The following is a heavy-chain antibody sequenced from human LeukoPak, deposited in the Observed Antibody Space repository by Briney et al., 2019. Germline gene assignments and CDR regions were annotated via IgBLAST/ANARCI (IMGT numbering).Heavy chain of an antibody. D-gene: IGHD3-10*01. J-gene: IGHJ4*02. Sequence: GGSLRLSCVASGFPFSSYWMTWVRQAPGKGLEWVSGISWNSGSIGYADSVKGRFTISRDNAKNSLYLQMNSLRAEDTALYYCAKGRRVYGSGSLYYFDYWGQGTLVTVSS. CDR2: ISWNSGSI. V-gene: IGHV3-9*01. CDR3: AKGRRVYGSGSLYYFDY. CDR1: GFPFSSYW.